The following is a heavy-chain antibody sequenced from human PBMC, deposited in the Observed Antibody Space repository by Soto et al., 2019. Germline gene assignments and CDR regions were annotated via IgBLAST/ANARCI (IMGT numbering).Heavy chain of an antibody. CDR2: INTGNGDT. V-gene: IGHV1-3*04. CDR3: ARARGYSYGQVDS. Sequence: RASVKVSCKASGYTFTSYAMHWVRQAPGQRLEWMGWINTGNGDTKYSQKFQGRVTITRDTSASTAYMDLSSLRSEDTAVYYCARARGYSYGQVDSWGQGTLVTVSS. CDR1: GYTFTSYA. J-gene: IGHJ4*02. D-gene: IGHD5-18*01.